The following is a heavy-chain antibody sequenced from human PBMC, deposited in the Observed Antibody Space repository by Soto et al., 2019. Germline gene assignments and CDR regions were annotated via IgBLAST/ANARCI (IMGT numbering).Heavy chain of an antibody. V-gene: IGHV1-2*02. CDR1: GYSFTSYD. CDR3: ARALATDY. CDR2: INPNSGDT. J-gene: IGHJ4*02. Sequence: ASVKVSCKASGYSFTSYDINWVRQAPGQGLEWMGWINPNSGDTNYAQKFQGRVTMTRDTSIRTAYMELSRVRSDDTAVYYCARALATDYWGQGTLVTVSS.